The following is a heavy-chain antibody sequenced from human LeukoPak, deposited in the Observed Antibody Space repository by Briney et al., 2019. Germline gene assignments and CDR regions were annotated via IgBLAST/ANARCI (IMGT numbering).Heavy chain of an antibody. CDR2: IYTSGST. CDR1: GGSISSYY. D-gene: IGHD5-18*01. Sequence: SETLSLTCTVSGGSISSYYWSWIRQPAGKGLEWIGRIYTSGSTNYNPSLKSRVTMSVDTSKNQFSLKLSSVTAADTAVYYCARATRGYSYGYRYYYMDVWGKGTTVTVSS. CDR3: ARATRGYSYGYRYYYMDV. J-gene: IGHJ6*03. V-gene: IGHV4-4*07.